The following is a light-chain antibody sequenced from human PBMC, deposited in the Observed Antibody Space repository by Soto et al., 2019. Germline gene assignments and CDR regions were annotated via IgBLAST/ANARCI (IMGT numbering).Light chain of an antibody. J-gene: IGKJ5*01. V-gene: IGKV1-9*01. CDR2: AAS. CDR3: QQLNSYSIT. Sequence: DIQLTPSPSSLSASVGDRVTITCMASQGISSYLALYQQKPGKAPKLLIYAASTLQSGVPSRFSGSGSGTEFTLTISSLQPEDFATYYCQQLNSYSITFGQGTRLAI. CDR1: QGISSY.